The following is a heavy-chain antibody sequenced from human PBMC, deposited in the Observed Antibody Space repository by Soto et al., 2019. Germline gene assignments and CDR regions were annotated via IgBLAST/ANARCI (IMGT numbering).Heavy chain of an antibody. J-gene: IGHJ4*02. Sequence: EVHLVESGGGVVQPGGSLRLSCAVSSFTVGRSSMRRVRQAPGKGLEWVASIKYDGTAKFYVGSVEGRFTISRDSAENSLYLQMNTLRVEDTAVYYCARLLGDVTTFEYWGQGALVTVSS. V-gene: IGHV3-7*01. CDR1: SFTVGRSS. D-gene: IGHD3-10*01. CDR3: ARLLGDVTTFEY. CDR2: IKYDGTAK.